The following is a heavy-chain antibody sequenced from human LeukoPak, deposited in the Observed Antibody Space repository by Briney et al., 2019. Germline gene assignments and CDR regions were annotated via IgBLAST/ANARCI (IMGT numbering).Heavy chain of an antibody. D-gene: IGHD1-26*01. CDR1: GFIFSSYA. Sequence: GGSLRLSCAATGFIFSSYAMSWVRQAPGKGLEWVSAISGSGGSTYYADSVKGRFTISRDNSKNTLYLQVNSLRAEDTAVYYCAKDVSRGGSYGLGAFDIWGPGTMVTVSS. V-gene: IGHV3-23*01. J-gene: IGHJ3*02. CDR2: ISGSGGST. CDR3: AKDVSRGGSYGLGAFDI.